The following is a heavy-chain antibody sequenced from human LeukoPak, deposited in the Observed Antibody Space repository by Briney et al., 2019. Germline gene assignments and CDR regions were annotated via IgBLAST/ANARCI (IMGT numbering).Heavy chain of an antibody. J-gene: IGHJ4*02. V-gene: IGHV4-34*01. CDR1: GGSFSGYY. CDR2: INHSGST. Sequence: SETLSLTCAVYGGSFSGYYWSWIRQPPGKGLEWIGEINHSGSTSYNPSLKSRVTISVDTSKNQFSLKLSSVTAADTAVYYCARGQRARFGYWGQGTLVTVSS. D-gene: IGHD6-25*01. CDR3: ARGQRARFGY.